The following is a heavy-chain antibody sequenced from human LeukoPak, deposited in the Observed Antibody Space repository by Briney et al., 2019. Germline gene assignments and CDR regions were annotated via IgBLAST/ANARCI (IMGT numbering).Heavy chain of an antibody. Sequence: GGSLRLSCAASGFTVSSNYMSWVRLAPGKGLEWVSVIYSGGSTYYADSVKGRFTISRDNSKNTLYLQMNSLRAEDTAVYYCAREEVSTGWYPTDWGQGTLVTVSS. CDR3: AREEVSTGWYPTD. CDR1: GFTVSSNY. CDR2: IYSGGST. J-gene: IGHJ4*02. V-gene: IGHV3-66*02. D-gene: IGHD6-19*01.